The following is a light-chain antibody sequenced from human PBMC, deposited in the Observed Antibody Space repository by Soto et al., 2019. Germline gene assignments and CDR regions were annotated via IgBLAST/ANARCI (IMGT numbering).Light chain of an antibody. J-gene: IGLJ1*01. V-gene: IGLV2-14*01. CDR3: SSYTNINTRACV. CDR2: GVS. CDR1: GSDIGNYNY. Sequence: QSALTQPASVSGSPGQSITISCTGTGSDIGNYNYVSWYQQHQGKAPKLMIYGVSNRPSGVSNRFSGSKSGNAASLTISGLQAEDEADYYCSSYTNINTRACVFGTGTKLTVL.